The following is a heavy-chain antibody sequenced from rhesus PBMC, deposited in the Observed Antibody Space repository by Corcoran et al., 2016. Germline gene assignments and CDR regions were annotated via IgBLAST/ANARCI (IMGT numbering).Heavy chain of an antibody. V-gene: IGHV4-173*01. CDR1: GGYIRSNY. J-gene: IGHJ4*01. D-gene: IGHD1-44*01. Sequence: LQLQESGPGLVKPSETLSLTCAVSGGYIRSNYWSWIRQPQGKVLEWIGRTSGSVVSTDYNPSLKSRVTISTDTSKNQFSLKLSSVTAAYTAVYYCARDIVPFDYWGQGVLVTVSS. CDR2: TSGSVVST. CDR3: ARDIVPFDY.